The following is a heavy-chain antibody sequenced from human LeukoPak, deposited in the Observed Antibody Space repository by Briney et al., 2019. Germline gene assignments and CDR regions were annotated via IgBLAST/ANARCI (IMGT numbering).Heavy chain of an antibody. D-gene: IGHD3-16*01. J-gene: IGHJ5*02. CDR3: AKLGKLHPGGWFDP. Sequence: AETLSLTCAVSGGSISSYYLGWIRQPPGKGLDWIGYIYYSWSTNYNPSRKSRVTIALDTSKNQFSLKLSSVTAADTAVYYCAKLGKLHPGGWFDPSGQGTLVTVSS. CDR1: GGSISSYY. V-gene: IGHV4-59*08. CDR2: IYYSWST.